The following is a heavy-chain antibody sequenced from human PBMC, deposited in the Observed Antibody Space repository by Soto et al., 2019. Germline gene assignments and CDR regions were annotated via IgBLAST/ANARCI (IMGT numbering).Heavy chain of an antibody. Sequence: QVLLQESGPGLVQPSGTLSLSCAVSGGPISSGYFWGWVRQPPGKGLEWLGDISHSGTVNYNPSLKSRVTISMDKSKSQFSLKLNSVTAADTAVDYCARSFGWYAIDYWGQGILVIVSS. CDR3: ARSFGWYAIDY. V-gene: IGHV4-4*02. CDR1: GGPISSGYF. CDR2: ISHSGTV. D-gene: IGHD6-19*01. J-gene: IGHJ4*02.